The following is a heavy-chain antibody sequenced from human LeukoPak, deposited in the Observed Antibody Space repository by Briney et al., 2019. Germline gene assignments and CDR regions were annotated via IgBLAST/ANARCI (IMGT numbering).Heavy chain of an antibody. Sequence: GGSLRLSCAASGFTFSSYWMSWVRQAPGKGLEWVANMNPDGSEKYFLDSVKGRFTISRDNAKSSLYLQMNSLRGDDTAVYYCARDRALYDSRRGYYYTEDECWGQGTLVTVSS. J-gene: IGHJ4*02. V-gene: IGHV3-7*01. CDR1: GFTFSSYW. D-gene: IGHD3-22*01. CDR3: ARDRALYDSRRGYYYTEDEC. CDR2: MNPDGSEK.